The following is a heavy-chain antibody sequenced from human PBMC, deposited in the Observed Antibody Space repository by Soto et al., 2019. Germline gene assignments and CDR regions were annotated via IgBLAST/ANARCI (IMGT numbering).Heavy chain of an antibody. D-gene: IGHD1-26*01. Sequence: EVQLVESGGGLVQPGGSLRLSCAASGFTFSSYDMHWVRLPTGKGLEWVSAIGTADDTYYLGSVKGRFSISRENAKNSFHLQMNSLRAEDTAVYYCTRGHGAGDFDFWGQGTLVTVSS. J-gene: IGHJ4*02. CDR1: GFTFSSYD. CDR3: TRGHGAGDFDF. CDR2: IGTADDT. V-gene: IGHV3-13*01.